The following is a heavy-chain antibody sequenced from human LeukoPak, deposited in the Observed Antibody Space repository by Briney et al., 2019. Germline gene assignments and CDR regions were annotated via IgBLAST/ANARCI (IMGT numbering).Heavy chain of an antibody. Sequence: GGSLRLSCAASEFTFSNYWMSWVRQAPGKGLEWVANIKQDGSEKYYVDSVKGRFTISRDNAKNSLYLQMNSLRAEDTAVYYCARDPYSSGWPSYYYYGMDVWGQGTTVTVSS. D-gene: IGHD6-19*01. V-gene: IGHV3-7*01. CDR3: ARDPYSSGWPSYYYYGMDV. CDR1: EFTFSNYW. J-gene: IGHJ6*02. CDR2: IKQDGSEK.